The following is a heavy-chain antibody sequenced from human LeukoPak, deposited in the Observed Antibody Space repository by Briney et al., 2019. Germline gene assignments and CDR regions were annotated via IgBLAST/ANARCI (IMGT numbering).Heavy chain of an antibody. J-gene: IGHJ6*03. CDR3: ASWGGGSSLYYYYMDV. Sequence: PGGSLRLSCAASGFTFNSHTMNWVRQAPGKGLEWVSSISSSSTYIYYADSVKGRFTISRDNAKNSLYLQMNSLRAEDTAVYYCASWGGGSSLYYYYMDVWGKGTTVTVSS. CDR2: ISSSSTYI. V-gene: IGHV3-21*01. CDR1: GFTFNSHT. D-gene: IGHD2-15*01.